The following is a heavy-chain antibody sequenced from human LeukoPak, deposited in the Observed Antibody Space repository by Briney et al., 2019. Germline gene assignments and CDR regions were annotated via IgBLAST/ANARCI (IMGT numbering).Heavy chain of an antibody. CDR1: SGSISSGDYY. V-gene: IGHV4-30-4*08. D-gene: IGHD3/OR15-3a*01. CDR2: IYYSGST. J-gene: IGHJ3*02. Sequence: SETLSLTCTVSSGSISSGDYYWRWIRQPPGKGLEWIGYIYYSGSTYYNPSLKSRVTISVDTSKNQFSLKLSSVTAADTAVYYCARWTGLSDAFDIWGQGTMVTVSS. CDR3: ARWTGLSDAFDI.